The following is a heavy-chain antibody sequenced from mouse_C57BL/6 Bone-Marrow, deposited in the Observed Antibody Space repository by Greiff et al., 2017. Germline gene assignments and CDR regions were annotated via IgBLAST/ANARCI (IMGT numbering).Heavy chain of an antibody. D-gene: IGHD2-4*01. CDR2: IHPNSGST. Sequence: VQLQQPGAELVKPGASVKLSCKASGYTFTSYWMHWVKQRPGQGLEWIGMIHPNSGSTNYNEKFKSKATLTVDKSSSTAYMQLSSLTSEDSAVXYCARSRGLRYFDYWGQGTTLTVSS. V-gene: IGHV1-64*01. CDR3: ARSRGLRYFDY. CDR1: GYTFTSYW. J-gene: IGHJ2*01.